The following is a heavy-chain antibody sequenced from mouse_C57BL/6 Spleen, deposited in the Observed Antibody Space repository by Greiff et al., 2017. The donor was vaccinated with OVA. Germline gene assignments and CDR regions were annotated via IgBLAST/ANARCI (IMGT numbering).Heavy chain of an antibody. J-gene: IGHJ1*03. Sequence: QVQLQQSGAELVKPGASVKMSCKASGYTFTSYWITWVKQSRPPSVEWIRHIYPVRVSTNYNEKFKSKATLTVDTSSSTAYMQLSSLTSEDSAVYYCARDITTVVGYFDVWGTGTTVTVSS. CDR2: IYPVRVST. CDR1: GYTFTSYW. CDR3: ARDITTVVGYFDV. V-gene: IGHV1-55*01. D-gene: IGHD1-1*01.